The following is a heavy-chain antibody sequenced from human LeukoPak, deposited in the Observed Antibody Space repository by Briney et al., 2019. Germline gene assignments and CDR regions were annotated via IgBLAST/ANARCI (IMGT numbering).Heavy chain of an antibody. V-gene: IGHV3-7*01. J-gene: IGHJ4*02. CDR1: GFTFRSHW. CDR3: AREASGGDFDY. D-gene: IGHD4-23*01. Sequence: GGSLRLSCAASGFTFRSHWMNWVRQAPGKGLEWVANINQDGSQTYYVDSVKGRFTISRDNAKNSLYLQMNSLRAEDTAVYYCAREASGGDFDYWGQGTLVTVSS. CDR2: INQDGSQT.